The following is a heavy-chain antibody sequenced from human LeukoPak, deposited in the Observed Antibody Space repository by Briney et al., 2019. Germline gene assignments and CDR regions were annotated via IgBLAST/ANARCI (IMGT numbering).Heavy chain of an antibody. D-gene: IGHD3-3*01. CDR3: ARDRPVLQFLEWLGDSVPTFDY. Sequence: ASVKVSCKASGYTFTSYDINWVRQATGQGLEWMGWMNPNSGNTGYAQKFQGRVTMTTDTSTSIAYMELRSLRSDDTAVYYCARDRPVLQFLEWLGDSVPTFDYWGQGTLVTVSS. J-gene: IGHJ4*02. CDR1: GYTFTSYD. CDR2: MNPNSGNT. V-gene: IGHV1-8*01.